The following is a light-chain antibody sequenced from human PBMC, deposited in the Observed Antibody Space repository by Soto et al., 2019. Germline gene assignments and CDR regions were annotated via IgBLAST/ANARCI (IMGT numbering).Light chain of an antibody. V-gene: IGLV1-44*01. Sequence: QAVVTQPPSASGTPGQSVTMSCSGSSSNIGSNTVNWYQQLPGTAPKLLIYNNNERPSGVPDRFSGSQSGTSASLAISGLQSEDEADYYCAAWDDSLYGWVFGGGTKLTVL. CDR2: NNN. J-gene: IGLJ3*02. CDR1: SSNIGSNT. CDR3: AAWDDSLYGWV.